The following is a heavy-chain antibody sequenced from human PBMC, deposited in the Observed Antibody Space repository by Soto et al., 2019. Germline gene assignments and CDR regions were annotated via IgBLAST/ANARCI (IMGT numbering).Heavy chain of an antibody. CDR3: ATRIAATGRYYFDS. CDR2: FYSAGST. J-gene: IGHJ4*02. V-gene: IGHV3-53*02. Sequence: EVQLVETGGGLIQPGGSLRLSCVASGFTVSSSYMSWVRQAPGKGLEWVSVFYSAGSTYYADSVKGRFTISRDNSKNTLYLQINSLRAEDTAVYYCATRIAATGRYYFDSWGQGTLVTVSS. D-gene: IGHD6-13*01. CDR1: GFTVSSSY.